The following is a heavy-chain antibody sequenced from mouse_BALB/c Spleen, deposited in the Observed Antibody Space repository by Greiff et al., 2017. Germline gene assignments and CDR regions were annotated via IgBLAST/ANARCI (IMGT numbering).Heavy chain of an antibody. Sequence: EVQLQQSGPELVKPGASVKMSCKASGYTFTSYVMHWVKQKPGQGLEWIGYINPYNDGTNYNEKFKGKATLTADTSSSTAYMQLSSLTSEDSAIYYCARVGIYYGYDYWGQGTTLTVSS. CDR2: INPYNDGT. V-gene: IGHV1-14*01. J-gene: IGHJ2*01. D-gene: IGHD1-2*01. CDR1: GYTFTSYV. CDR3: ARVGIYYGYDY.